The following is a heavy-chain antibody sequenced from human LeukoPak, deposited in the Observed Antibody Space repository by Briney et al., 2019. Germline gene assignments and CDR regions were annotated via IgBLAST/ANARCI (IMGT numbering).Heavy chain of an antibody. V-gene: IGHV4-31*03. CDR3: ARGQLGYSSSWYATGGMDV. CDR2: IYYSGST. D-gene: IGHD6-13*01. J-gene: IGHJ6*02. Sequence: SETLSLTCTVSGXSISSGGYYWSWIRQHPGKGLEWIGYIYYSGSTYYNPSLKSRVTISVDTSKNQFSLKLSSVTAADTAVYYCARGQLGYSSSWYATGGMDVWDQGTTVTVSS. CDR1: GXSISSGGYY.